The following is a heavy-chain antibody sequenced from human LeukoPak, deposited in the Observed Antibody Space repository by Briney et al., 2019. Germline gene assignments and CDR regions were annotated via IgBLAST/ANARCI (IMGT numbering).Heavy chain of an antibody. CDR1: GFIFGSKG. CDR3: AKGDQSNAPMFDY. V-gene: IGHV3-23*01. Sequence: GGSLRLSCAASGFIFGSKGMSWVRQAPGEGLEWVSAISASDGSTYYTDSVKGRFIISRDNSKNTLYLQMNSLRAEDTAVYYCAKGDQSNAPMFDYWGQGTLVTVSS. D-gene: IGHD2-8*01. J-gene: IGHJ4*02. CDR2: ISASDGST.